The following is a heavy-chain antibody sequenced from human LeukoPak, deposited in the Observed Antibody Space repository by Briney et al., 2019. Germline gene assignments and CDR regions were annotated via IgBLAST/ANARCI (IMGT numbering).Heavy chain of an antibody. D-gene: IGHD2-15*01. J-gene: IGHJ4*02. CDR2: IWYDGSNK. CDR3: ARDQIGYCSGGSCYPFDY. V-gene: IGHV3-33*01. Sequence: GGSLRLSCAASGFTFSSYGMHWVRQAPGKGLEWVAVIWYDGSNKYYADSVKGRFTISRDNSKNTLYLQMNSLRAEDTAVYYCARDQIGYCSGGSCYPFDYWGQGTLVTVSS. CDR1: GFTFSSYG.